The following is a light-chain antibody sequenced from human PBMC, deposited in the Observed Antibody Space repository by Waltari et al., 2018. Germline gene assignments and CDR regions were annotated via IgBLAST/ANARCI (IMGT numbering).Light chain of an antibody. J-gene: IGLJ2*01. Sequence: QSVLTQPPSVSAAPGQKVTISCSGSTSTIGNNYVSWYQQVPGAAPKVFIYGTGKRPSGIPDRFSGSKSGTSASLGITGLQTGDEAAYYCGTWDNNLSALVFGGGTKLTVL. CDR1: TSTIGNNY. CDR2: GTG. CDR3: GTWDNNLSALV. V-gene: IGLV1-51*02.